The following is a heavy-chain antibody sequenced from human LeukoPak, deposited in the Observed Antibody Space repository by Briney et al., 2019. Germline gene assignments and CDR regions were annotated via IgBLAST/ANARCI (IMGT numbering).Heavy chain of an antibody. CDR2: IWYDASKG. V-gene: IGHV3-33*01. CDR3: ARGVLPAAFDV. CDR1: GFTFTSYG. D-gene: IGHD2-2*01. J-gene: IGHJ3*01. Sequence: PGGSLRLSCAASGFTFTSYGFHWVRQAPGKGLEWVAVIWYDASKGYYADSVKGRFTVSRDNSKNTLYLQMNSLRAEDTAVYYCARGVLPAAFDVWGQGTMVTVSS.